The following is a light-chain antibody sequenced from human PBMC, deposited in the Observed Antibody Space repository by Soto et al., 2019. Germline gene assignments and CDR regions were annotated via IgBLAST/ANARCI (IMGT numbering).Light chain of an antibody. V-gene: IGLV1-40*01. CDR2: GNS. Sequence: SVLTQLPSVSGAPGQRVTISCTGSSSNIGAGYDVHWYQQLPGTAPKLLIYGNSNRPSGVPDRFSGSKSGTSASLAITGLQAEDEADYYCQSYDSSLSGSVFGGGTKLTVL. J-gene: IGLJ3*02. CDR1: SSNIGAGYD. CDR3: QSYDSSLSGSV.